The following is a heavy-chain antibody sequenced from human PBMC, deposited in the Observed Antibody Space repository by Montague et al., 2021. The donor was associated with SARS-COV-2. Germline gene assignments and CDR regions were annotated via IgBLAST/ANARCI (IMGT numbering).Heavy chain of an antibody. CDR1: GFTYSKYG. CDR2: ICNNGSTI. V-gene: IGHV3-48*01. Sequence: SLRLSCAASGFTYSKYGVHWVRQAPGKGLEWVASICNNGSTIYYADSVKGRFTISRDNAANSLYLQMNSLRAEDTAVYYCVRVSGFSDSYYYSWHRSRLTTTRENATNSLYQLQNSRRGEDKAVYYCSMGDDWESGNYDYWGQGTQVTVSS. D-gene: IGHD3-22*01. J-gene: IGHJ4*02. CDR3: VRVSGFSDSYYYSWHRSRLTTTRENATNSLYQLQNSRRGEDKAVYYCSMGDDWESGNYDY.